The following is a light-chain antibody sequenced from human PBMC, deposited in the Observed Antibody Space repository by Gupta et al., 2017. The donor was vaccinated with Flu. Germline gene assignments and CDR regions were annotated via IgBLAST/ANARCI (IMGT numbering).Light chain of an antibody. CDR2: AAS. J-gene: IGKJ2*01. CDR3: QQYDTYPHT. Sequence: DIPLTQSPSSLSAFIGDRVIITCRASRHIDYSLAWFQQRPGEAPKSLIYAASRLQSGVPSRFSGRGSGTVFTLTISALQPEDFAVYYCQQYDTYPHTFGPGTRLDLK. CDR1: RHIDYS. V-gene: IGKV1-16*01.